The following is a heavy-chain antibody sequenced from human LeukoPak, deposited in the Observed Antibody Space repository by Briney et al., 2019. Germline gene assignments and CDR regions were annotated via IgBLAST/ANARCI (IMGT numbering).Heavy chain of an antibody. J-gene: IGHJ3*02. D-gene: IGHD2-2*02. CDR1: GFTFNSYA. Sequence: GGSLRLSCAASGFTFNSYAMHWVRQAPGKGLEWVAVISYDGSKKYFAESLEGRFTISRGNSKNTLYLQMNSLRAEDTAVYYCARDSDIVVVPAAILHDAFDIWGQGTMVTVSS. CDR3: ARDSDIVVVPAAILHDAFDI. CDR2: ISYDGSKK. V-gene: IGHV3-30*03.